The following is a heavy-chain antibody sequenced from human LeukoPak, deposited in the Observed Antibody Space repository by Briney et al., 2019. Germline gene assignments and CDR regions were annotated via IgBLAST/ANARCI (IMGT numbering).Heavy chain of an antibody. CDR1: GLTFSNFP. J-gene: IGHJ4*02. CDR3: ASPFYSNSSGGGDY. CDR2: ISYDVNTK. D-gene: IGHD6-6*01. Sequence: GGSLRLSCAATGLTFSNFPMHWVRQAPGKGLEWVALISYDVNTKYYADSVKGRFAITRDNSKNTLFLQMNSLRAEDTAVYYCASPFYSNSSGGGDYWGQGTLVTVSS. V-gene: IGHV3-30*09.